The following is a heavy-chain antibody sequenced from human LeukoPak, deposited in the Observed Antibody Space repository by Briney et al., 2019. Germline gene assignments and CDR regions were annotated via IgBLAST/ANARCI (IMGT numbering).Heavy chain of an antibody. CDR3: ARGSREQQLVLVY. CDR2: IYYSGST. D-gene: IGHD6-13*01. CDR1: GGSISSGSYY. J-gene: IGHJ4*02. V-gene: IGHV4-39*07. Sequence: SETLSLTCTASGGSISSGSYYWSWIRQPPGKGLEWIGSIYYSGSTYYNPSLKSRVTISVDTSKNQFSLKLSSVTAADTAVYYCARGSREQQLVLVYWGQGTLVTVSS.